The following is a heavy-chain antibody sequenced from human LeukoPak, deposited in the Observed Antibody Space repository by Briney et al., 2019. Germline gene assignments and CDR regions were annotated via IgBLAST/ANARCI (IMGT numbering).Heavy chain of an antibody. CDR1: GGTFSSYA. CDR2: IIPILGIA. V-gene: IGHV1-69*04. CDR3: AREQSHHHYFDY. J-gene: IGHJ4*02. Sequence: SVKVSCKASGGTFSSYAISWVRQAPGQGLEWMGSIIPILGIANYAQKFQGRVTITADKSTSTAYMELSSLRSEDTAVYYCAREQSHHHYFDYWGQGTLVTVSS. D-gene: IGHD1-14*01.